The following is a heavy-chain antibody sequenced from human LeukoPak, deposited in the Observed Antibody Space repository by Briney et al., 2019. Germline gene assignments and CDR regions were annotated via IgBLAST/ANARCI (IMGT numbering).Heavy chain of an antibody. D-gene: IGHD3-16*01. CDR3: ARENDQGFDH. Sequence: GGSLRLSCAASGFTFSNYAMNWVRQAPGKGLEWVSSFGTRSSSIYYAHSVTGRFIVSRDNAKNSLFLQMNSLRAEDTAVYYCARENDQGFDHWGQGTLVTVSS. V-gene: IGHV3-21*01. J-gene: IGHJ4*02. CDR1: GFTFSNYA. CDR2: FGTRSSSI.